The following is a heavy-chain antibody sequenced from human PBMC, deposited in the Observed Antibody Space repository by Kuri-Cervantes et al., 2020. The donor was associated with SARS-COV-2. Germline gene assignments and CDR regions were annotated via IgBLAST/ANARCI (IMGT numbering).Heavy chain of an antibody. Sequence: GSLRLSCAVYRGSFSGYYWSWIRQPPGKGLEWIGEINHSGSTNYNPSLKSRVTISVDTSKNQFSLKLSSVTAADTAVYYCARMRIAAAGTGWFDPWGQGSLVTVSS. CDR3: ARMRIAAAGTGWFDP. CDR1: RGSFSGYY. CDR2: INHSGST. J-gene: IGHJ5*02. D-gene: IGHD6-13*01. V-gene: IGHV4-34*01.